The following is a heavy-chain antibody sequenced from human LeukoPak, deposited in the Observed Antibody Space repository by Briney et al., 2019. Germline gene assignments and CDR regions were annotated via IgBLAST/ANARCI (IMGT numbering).Heavy chain of an antibody. CDR3: AKARVPGGWYYYMDV. CDR2: ISGSGGST. CDR1: GFTFSSYA. J-gene: IGHJ6*03. D-gene: IGHD3-10*01. Sequence: PGGSLRLSCAASGFTFSSYAMSWVRQAPGKGLEWVSAISGSGGSTYYADSVKGRFTISRDNSKSTLYLQMNSLRAEDTAVYYCAKARVPGGWYYYMDVWGKGTTVTVSS. V-gene: IGHV3-23*01.